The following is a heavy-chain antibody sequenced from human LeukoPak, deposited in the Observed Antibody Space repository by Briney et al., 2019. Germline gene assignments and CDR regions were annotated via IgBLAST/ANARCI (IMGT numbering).Heavy chain of an antibody. J-gene: IGHJ3*02. CDR1: GFTFSSYG. V-gene: IGHV3-33*01. CDR2: IWYDGSNK. CDR3: AREYYYDSSLAFDI. D-gene: IGHD3-22*01. Sequence: GGSLRLSCAASGFTFSSYGMDWVRQAPGKGLEWVAAIWYDGSNKHYADSVKGRFTISRDNSKNTLYMQMNSLRAEDTAVYYCAREYYYDSSLAFDIWGQGTMVTVSS.